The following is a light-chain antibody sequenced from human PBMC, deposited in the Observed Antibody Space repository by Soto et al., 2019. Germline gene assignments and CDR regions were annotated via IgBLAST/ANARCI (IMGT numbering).Light chain of an antibody. CDR1: QSISSW. CDR3: QQYNSYSPGGWT. CDR2: DAS. Sequence: DSQITQSPCTLSSSVGDRVTITCRASQSISSWLAWYQQKPGKAPKLLIYDASSLESGVPSRFSGSGSGTEFTLTISSLQPDDFATYYCQQYNSYSPGGWTLGQGTKVDIK. V-gene: IGKV1-5*01. J-gene: IGKJ1*01.